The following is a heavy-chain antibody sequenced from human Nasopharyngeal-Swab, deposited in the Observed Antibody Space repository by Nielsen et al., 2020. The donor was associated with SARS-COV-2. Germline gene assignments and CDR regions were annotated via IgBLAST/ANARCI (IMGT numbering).Heavy chain of an antibody. V-gene: IGHV3-74*01. D-gene: IGHD6-13*01. Sequence: GGSLRLAWAASGFIFSSYWMQWVRQAPGKGLVWVSRIKSDGSSTSYADSVKGRFTISRDNAKNTLFLQMNSLRAEDTAVYYCARESIAAAGPGMDVWGQGTTVTVSS. CDR1: GFIFSSYW. CDR2: IKSDGSST. CDR3: ARESIAAAGPGMDV. J-gene: IGHJ6*02.